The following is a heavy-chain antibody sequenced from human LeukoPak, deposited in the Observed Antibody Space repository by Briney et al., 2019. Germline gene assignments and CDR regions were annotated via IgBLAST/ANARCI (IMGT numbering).Heavy chain of an antibody. CDR1: GFTFSSYA. J-gene: IGHJ4*02. V-gene: IGHV3-23*01. D-gene: IGHD5-24*01. Sequence: PEGSLRLSCAASGFTFSSYAMSWVRQAPGKGLEWVSTISGSGGSTYYADSVKGRFTISRDNAKNSLYLQMNSLRAEDTAVYYCARDLHRDGVNWPYFDHWGQGTLVTVSS. CDR2: ISGSGGST. CDR3: ARDLHRDGVNWPYFDH.